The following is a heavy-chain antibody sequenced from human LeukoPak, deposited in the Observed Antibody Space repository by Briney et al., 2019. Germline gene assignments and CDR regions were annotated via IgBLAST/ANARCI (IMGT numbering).Heavy chain of an antibody. J-gene: IGHJ4*02. CDR1: GGSFSGYY. V-gene: IGHV4-34*01. CDR2: INHSGST. Sequence: SETLSPTCAVYGGSFSGYYWSWIRQPPGKGLEWIGEINHSGSTNYNPSLKSRVTISVDTSKNQFSLKLSSVTAADTAVYYCARGSRSYDFWSGYHYWGQGTLVTVSS. D-gene: IGHD3-3*01. CDR3: ARGSRSYDFWSGYHY.